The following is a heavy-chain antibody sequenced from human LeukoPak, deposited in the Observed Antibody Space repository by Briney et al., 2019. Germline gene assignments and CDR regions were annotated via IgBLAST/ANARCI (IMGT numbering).Heavy chain of an antibody. D-gene: IGHD3-10*01. J-gene: IGHJ6*02. CDR3: ATRGITMVRGVIDGMDV. Sequence: SETLSLTCTVSGGSISSYYWSWIRQPPGKGLEWIGYIYYSGSTNYNPSLKSRVTISVDTSKNQFSLKLSSVTAADTAVYYCATRGITMVRGVIDGMDVWGQGTTVTVSS. CDR2: IYYSGST. CDR1: GGSISSYY. V-gene: IGHV4-59*01.